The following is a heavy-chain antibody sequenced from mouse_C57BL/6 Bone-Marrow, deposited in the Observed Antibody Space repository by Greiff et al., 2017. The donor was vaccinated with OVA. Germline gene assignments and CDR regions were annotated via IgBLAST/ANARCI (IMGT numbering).Heavy chain of an antibody. CDR1: GYAFSSYW. D-gene: IGHD2-2*01. CDR2: IYPGDGDT. J-gene: IGHJ4*01. V-gene: IGHV1-80*01. CDR3: ARFGYALAMDY. Sequence: QVQLQQSGAELVKPGASVKISCKASGYAFSSYWMNWVKQRPGKGLEWIGQIYPGDGDTNYNGKFKGKATLTADKSSSTAYMQLSSLTSEDSAVYFCARFGYALAMDYWGQGTSVTVSS.